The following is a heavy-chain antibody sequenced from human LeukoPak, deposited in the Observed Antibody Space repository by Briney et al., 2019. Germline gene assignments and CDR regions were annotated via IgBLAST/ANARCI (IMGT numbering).Heavy chain of an antibody. CDR1: GFTFSTYA. CDR2: ISDSGDNT. D-gene: IGHD2-21*02. J-gene: IGHJ4*02. V-gene: IGHV3-23*01. CDR3: ARASCGGDCYQFDY. Sequence: GGSLRLSCAASGFTFSTYAMSWVRQAPGKGLEWVSIISDSGDNTYYADSVKGRFTISRDNSKHTLYLQMISLRAEDTAVYYCARASCGGDCYQFDYWGQGTLVTVSS.